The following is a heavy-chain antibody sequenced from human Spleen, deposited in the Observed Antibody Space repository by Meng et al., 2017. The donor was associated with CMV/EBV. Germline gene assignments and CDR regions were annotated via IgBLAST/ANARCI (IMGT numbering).Heavy chain of an antibody. CDR2: IYWNDDK. Sequence: GVGVGWIRQPPGKALEWLALIYWNDDKRYSPSLKSRLTITKDTSKNQVVLTMTNMDPVDTATYYCAHSRPNARAQLRWSAQDNWFDPWGQGTLVTVSS. V-gene: IGHV2-5*01. D-gene: IGHD4-23*01. CDR1: GVG. J-gene: IGHJ5*02. CDR3: AHSRPNARAQLRWSAQDNWFDP.